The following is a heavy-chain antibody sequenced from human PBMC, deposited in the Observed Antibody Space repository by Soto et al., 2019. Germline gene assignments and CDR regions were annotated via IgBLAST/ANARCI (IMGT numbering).Heavy chain of an antibody. Sequence: GSLRLSCAASGFTFSSYSMNWVRQAPGKGLEWVSSISSSSSYIYYADSVKGRFTISRDNAKNSLYLQMNSLRAEDTAVYYCARESRDGYNRDFDYWGQGTLVTVSS. V-gene: IGHV3-21*01. CDR2: ISSSSSYI. CDR1: GFTFSSYS. CDR3: ARESRDGYNRDFDY. D-gene: IGHD5-12*01. J-gene: IGHJ4*02.